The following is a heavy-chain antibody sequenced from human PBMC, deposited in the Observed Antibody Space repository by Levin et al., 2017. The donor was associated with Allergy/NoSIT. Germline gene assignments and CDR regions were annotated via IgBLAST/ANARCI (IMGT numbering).Heavy chain of an antibody. CDR2: ISYDGSNK. CDR3: ARDFDY. Sequence: PGESLKISCAASGFTFSSYAMHWVRQAPGKGLEWVAVISYDGSNKYYADSVKGRFTISRDNSKNTLYLQMNSLRAEDTAVYYCARDFDYWGQGTLVTVSS. V-gene: IGHV3-30-3*01. CDR1: GFTFSSYA. J-gene: IGHJ4*02.